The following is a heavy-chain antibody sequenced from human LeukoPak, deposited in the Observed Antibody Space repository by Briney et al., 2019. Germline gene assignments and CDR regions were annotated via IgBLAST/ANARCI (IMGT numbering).Heavy chain of an antibody. CDR1: GSSISSSSYY. CDR3: AREGSYCSGGSCYSDYYYGMDV. Sequence: SETLSLTCTVSGSSISSSSYYWGWIRQPPGKGLEWIGSIYYSGSTYYNPSLKSRVTISVDTSKNQFSLKLSSVTAADTAVYYCAREGSYCSGGSCYSDYYYGMDVWGQGTTVTVSS. V-gene: IGHV4-39*07. J-gene: IGHJ6*02. D-gene: IGHD2-15*01. CDR2: IYYSGST.